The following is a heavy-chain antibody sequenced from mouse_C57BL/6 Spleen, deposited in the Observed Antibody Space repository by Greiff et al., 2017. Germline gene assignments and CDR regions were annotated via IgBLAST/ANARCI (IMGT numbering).Heavy chain of an antibody. CDR2: IRNKANNHAT. V-gene: IGHV6-6*01. CDR1: GFTFSDAW. D-gene: IGHD1-1*01. Sequence: EVKLMESGGGLVQPGGSMKLSCAASGFTFSDAWMDWVRQSPEKGLEWVAEIRNKANNHATYYAESVKGRFTISRDDSKSSVYLQMNSLRAEDTGIYYCTRRGYYGSSPLGDYWGQGTTLTVSS. CDR3: TRRGYYGSSPLGDY. J-gene: IGHJ2*01.